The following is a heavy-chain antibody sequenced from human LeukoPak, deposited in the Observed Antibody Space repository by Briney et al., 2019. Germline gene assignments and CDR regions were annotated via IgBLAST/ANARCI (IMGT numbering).Heavy chain of an antibody. CDR3: ARHPPYDILTGYSNSFDP. J-gene: IGHJ5*02. CDR1: GSSFTTYW. V-gene: IGHV5-51*01. CDR2: IYPGDSET. Sequence: GESLKISCKGSGSSFTTYWIGGVRQMPGKGLEWMGIIYPGDSETRYSPSFQGQVTISADKSSNTAYLQWSSLKASDTAMYYCARHPPYDILTGYSNSFDPWGQGTLVTVSS. D-gene: IGHD3-9*01.